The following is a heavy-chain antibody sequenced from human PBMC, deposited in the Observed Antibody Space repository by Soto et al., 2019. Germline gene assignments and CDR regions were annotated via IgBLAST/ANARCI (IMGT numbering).Heavy chain of an antibody. D-gene: IGHD3-22*01. Sequence: EVQLVESGGDLVQPGGSLKLSCAASGFTFSGSAMHWVRQASGKGLEWVGHFRRRAKNYATVYAASVKGRFIISRDDSKNTAYLQMNSPKTDDTAVYYCTRTIDGSDYFSPDFEYWGQGTLVTVSS. CDR3: TRTIDGSDYFSPDFEY. CDR2: FRRRAKNYAT. CDR1: GFTFSGSA. J-gene: IGHJ4*02. V-gene: IGHV3-73*02.